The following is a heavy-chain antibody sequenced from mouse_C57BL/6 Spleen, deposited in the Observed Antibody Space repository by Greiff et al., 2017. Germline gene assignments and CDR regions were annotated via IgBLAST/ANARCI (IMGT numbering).Heavy chain of an antibody. Sequence: VQLQQSGAELARPGASVKMSCKASGYTFTSYTMHWVKQRPGQGLEWIGYINPSSGYTKYNQKFKDKATLTADKSSSTAYMQLSSLTSEDSAVYYCARWLPYYYAMDYWDQGTSVTVSS. J-gene: IGHJ4*01. CDR1: GYTFTSYT. CDR3: ARWLPYYYAMDY. V-gene: IGHV1-4*01. CDR2: INPSSGYT. D-gene: IGHD2-2*01.